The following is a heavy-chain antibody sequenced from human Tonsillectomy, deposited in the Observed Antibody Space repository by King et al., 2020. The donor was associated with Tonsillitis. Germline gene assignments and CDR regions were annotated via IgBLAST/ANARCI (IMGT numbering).Heavy chain of an antibody. J-gene: IGHJ4*02. CDR3: ARDLGPTFGGVIGNFDY. Sequence: PLQESGPGLVKPSQTLSLTCTVSGGSISSGGYYWRWIRQHPGQGLEWIGYIYYSGSTYYNPSLKSRVTISVDTSKNQFSLKLSSVTAADTAVYYCARDLGPTFGGVIGNFDYWGQGTLVTVSS. D-gene: IGHD3-16*02. CDR2: IYYSGST. V-gene: IGHV4-31*03. CDR1: GGSISSGGYY.